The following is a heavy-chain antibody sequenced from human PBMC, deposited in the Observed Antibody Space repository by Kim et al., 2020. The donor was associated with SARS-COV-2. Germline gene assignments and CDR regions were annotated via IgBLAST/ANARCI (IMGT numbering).Heavy chain of an antibody. CDR3: ARGPHYYGSGSYSSRGHFDY. Sequence: SETLSLTCAVYGGSFSGYYWSWIRQPPGKGLEWIGEINHSGSTNYNPSLKSRVTISVDTSKNQFSLKLSSVTAADTAVYYCARGPHYYGSGSYSSRGHFDYWGQGTLVTVSS. V-gene: IGHV4-34*01. J-gene: IGHJ4*02. CDR2: INHSGST. CDR1: GGSFSGYY. D-gene: IGHD3-10*01.